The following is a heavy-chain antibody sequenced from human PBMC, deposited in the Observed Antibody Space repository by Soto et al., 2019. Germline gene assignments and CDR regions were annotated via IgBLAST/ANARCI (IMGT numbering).Heavy chain of an antibody. Sequence: PGGSLRISXAASGFTFSTYWMSWVRQAPGTGLEWVAHIKQDGSEKYYVDSVKGRFTISRDNAKSSLYLQMNNLSAEDTAVYYCASHIASPGKHFQHWGQGTLVTVSS. V-gene: IGHV3-7*03. CDR3: ASHIASPGKHFQH. CDR1: GFTFSTYW. J-gene: IGHJ1*01. CDR2: IKQDGSEK. D-gene: IGHD6-13*01.